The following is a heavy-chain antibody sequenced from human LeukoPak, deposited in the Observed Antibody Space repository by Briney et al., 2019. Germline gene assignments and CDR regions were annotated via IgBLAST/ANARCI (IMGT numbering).Heavy chain of an antibody. D-gene: IGHD2-15*01. CDR2: IYYSGST. V-gene: IGHV4-39*07. CDR1: GGSISSSSYY. CDR3: ARGIVDVVVVAATRDWFDP. J-gene: IGHJ5*02. Sequence: SETLSLTCTVSGGSISSSSYYWGWIRQPPGKGLEWIGSIYYSGSTYYNPSLKSRVTISVDTSKNQFSLKLSSVTAADTAVYYCARGIVDVVVVAATRDWFDPWGQGTLVTVSS.